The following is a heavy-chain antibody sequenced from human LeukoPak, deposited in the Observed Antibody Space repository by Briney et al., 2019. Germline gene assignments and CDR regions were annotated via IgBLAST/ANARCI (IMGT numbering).Heavy chain of an antibody. V-gene: IGHV1-69*05. CDR2: IIPILGTA. CDR1: GGTFSSDA. D-gene: IGHD2-15*01. J-gene: IGHJ6*03. CDR3: PLALTLSPHYYHLDV. Sequence: AVKVSCKASGGTFSSDAISGVREAPGEGLEWMGGIIPILGTANYTQKFQGRVTITTDESTSTAYMELSSLRSEDTGVYYCPLALTLSPHYYHLDVRRKGTTLTVSS.